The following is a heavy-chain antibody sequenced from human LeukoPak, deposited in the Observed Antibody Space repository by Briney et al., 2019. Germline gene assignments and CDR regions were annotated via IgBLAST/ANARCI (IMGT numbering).Heavy chain of an antibody. CDR1: GYRFTNYW. V-gene: IGHV5-51*01. D-gene: IGHD2-2*01. CDR2: IYPGDSDT. CDR3: ARSAPSMLGYYYYGMDV. Sequence: GESLKISCKGSGYRFTNYWIGWVRQMPGKGLELMGIIYPGDSDTRYSPSFHGQVTISADKSISTAYLQWSSLKASDTAMYSCARSAPSMLGYYYYGMDVWGKGTTVTVSS. J-gene: IGHJ6*04.